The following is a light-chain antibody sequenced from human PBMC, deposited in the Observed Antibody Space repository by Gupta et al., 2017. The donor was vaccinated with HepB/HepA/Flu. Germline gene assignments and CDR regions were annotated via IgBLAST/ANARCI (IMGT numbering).Light chain of an antibody. Sequence: QSPVTLSVSPGARATLSCRASQSVNSKLAWYQQKPGQAPTLLIYGASTRDPGIPARFSGSGSGTEFTLTISSLQSEDFAVYYCQQYNNWPPNPFGQGTKLDIK. J-gene: IGKJ2*01. V-gene: IGKV3-15*01. CDR1: QSVNSK. CDR2: GAS. CDR3: QQYNNWPPNP.